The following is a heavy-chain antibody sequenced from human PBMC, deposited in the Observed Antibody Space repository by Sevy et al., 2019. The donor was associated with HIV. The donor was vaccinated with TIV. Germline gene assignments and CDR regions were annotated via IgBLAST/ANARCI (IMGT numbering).Heavy chain of an antibody. CDR1: GYTFTGYY. CDR2: INHNSGGT. J-gene: IGHJ4*02. V-gene: IGHV1-2*02. D-gene: IGHD3-10*01. Sequence: ASVQVSCKASGYTFTGYYMYWVRQAPGQGLEWMGWINHNSGGTNYAQKFQGRVTMTRDTSISTAYMELSRLRSDDTAVYYCARDALLRGGYLDYWGQGTLVTVSS. CDR3: ARDALLRGGYLDY.